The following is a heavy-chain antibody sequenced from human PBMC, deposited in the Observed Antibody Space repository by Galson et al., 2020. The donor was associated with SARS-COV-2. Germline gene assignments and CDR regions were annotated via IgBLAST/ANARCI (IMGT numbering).Heavy chain of an antibody. V-gene: IGHV3-7*01. CDR1: GFTFSSYW. D-gene: IGHD3-22*01. J-gene: IGHJ3*02. CDR3: SRTYYYDSSGYYPDAFDI. Sequence: TGGSLRLSCAASGFTFSSYWMSWVRQAPGTGLEWVDNIKQDGSEKYYVDSVKGRFTISRDNAKNSLYLQMNRLRAEDTAVYYCSRTYYYDSSGYYPDAFDIWGQGTMVTVSS. CDR2: IKQDGSEK.